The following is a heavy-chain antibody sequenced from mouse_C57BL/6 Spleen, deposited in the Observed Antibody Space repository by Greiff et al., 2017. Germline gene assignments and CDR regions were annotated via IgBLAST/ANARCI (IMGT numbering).Heavy chain of an antibody. Sequence: EVQGVESGGGLVKPGGSLKLSCAASGFTFSDYGMHWVRQAPETGLEWVAYISSGSSTIYYADTVKGRFTISRDNAKNTLFLQMTSLRSEDTAMYYCARGDSSGYDYAMDYWGQGTSVTVSS. V-gene: IGHV5-17*01. D-gene: IGHD3-2*02. J-gene: IGHJ4*01. CDR2: ISSGSSTI. CDR1: GFTFSDYG. CDR3: ARGDSSGYDYAMDY.